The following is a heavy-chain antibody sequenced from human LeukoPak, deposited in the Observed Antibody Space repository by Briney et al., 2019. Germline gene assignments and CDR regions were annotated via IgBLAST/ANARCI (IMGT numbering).Heavy chain of an antibody. Sequence: PGGSLRLSCAASGFTFSSYSMNWVRQAPGKGLEWVSSISSSSYIYYADSVKGRLTISRDNAKNSLYLKMNSLRAEDTAVYYCARDDSSGCSSPCCYWGQGTLVTVSS. J-gene: IGHJ4*02. CDR1: GFTFSSYS. V-gene: IGHV3-21*01. D-gene: IGHD6-19*01. CDR2: ISSSSYI. CDR3: ARDDSSGCSSPCCY.